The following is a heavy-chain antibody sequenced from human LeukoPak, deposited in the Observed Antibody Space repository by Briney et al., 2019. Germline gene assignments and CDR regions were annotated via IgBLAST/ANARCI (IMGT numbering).Heavy chain of an antibody. V-gene: IGHV3-64D*09. CDR2: ISSNGGST. Sequence: GGSLRLSCAASGFTFSRYAMHWVRQAPGKGLESVSAISSNGGSTYYADSVKGRFTISRDNSKNTLYLQMSSLRAEDTAVYYCVKDLEVRGVRDDAFDIWGQGTMVTVSS. J-gene: IGHJ3*02. CDR1: GFTFSRYA. CDR3: VKDLEVRGVRDDAFDI. D-gene: IGHD3-10*01.